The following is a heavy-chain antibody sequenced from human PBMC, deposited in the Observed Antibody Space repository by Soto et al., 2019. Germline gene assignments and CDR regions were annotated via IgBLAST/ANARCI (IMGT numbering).Heavy chain of an antibody. CDR1: GCSMSSYY. J-gene: IGHJ4*02. CDR2: ISYSGST. Sequence: SESLSLTCPVSGCSMSSYYWTWLRQSPGRGLEWIGYISYSGSTYYNPSLKSRVTISADTSKNQFSLRMNSMSAADTAVYYCARADPDASVGYWGQGTLVTVSS. V-gene: IGHV4-59*01. CDR3: ARADPDASVGY. D-gene: IGHD2-15*01.